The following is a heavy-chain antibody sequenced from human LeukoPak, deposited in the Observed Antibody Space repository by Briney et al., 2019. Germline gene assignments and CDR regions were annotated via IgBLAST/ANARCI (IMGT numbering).Heavy chain of an antibody. Sequence: SVTVSFKASGGTFIKFGISWVRQAPGEGLEWMGGIIPMFGAANYAQKFQGRVTITTDESTTTAHMELISLTSDDTAVYFCATEGPNYYMDVWGKGTTVTVSS. V-gene: IGHV1-69*05. CDR3: ATEGPNYYMDV. J-gene: IGHJ6*03. CDR1: GGTFIKFG. CDR2: IIPMFGAA.